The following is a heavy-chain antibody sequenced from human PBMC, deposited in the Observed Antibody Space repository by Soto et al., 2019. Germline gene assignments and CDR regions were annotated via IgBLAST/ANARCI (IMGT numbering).Heavy chain of an antibody. Sequence: QVQLVESGGGVVQPGTSLRVSCVGSGFTFRSYVIHWVRQAPGKGLEWVALTSYDGSDKYYGDSVRGRFTISRDNSRNTVELQMDSLRLEVTALYYCARWGTTGGLDVWGQGTLVSVSS. V-gene: IGHV3-30*04. CDR3: ARWGTTGGLDV. J-gene: IGHJ1*01. CDR2: TSYDGSDK. CDR1: GFTFRSYV. D-gene: IGHD3-16*01.